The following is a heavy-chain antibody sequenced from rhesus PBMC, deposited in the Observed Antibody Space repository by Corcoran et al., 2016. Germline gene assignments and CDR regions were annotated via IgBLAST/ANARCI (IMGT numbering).Heavy chain of an antibody. CDR3: ARGAGIAATGYYFDY. CDR1: GASITDNYW. V-gene: IGHV4S10*01. D-gene: IGHD6-31*01. Sequence: QVQLQESGPGRVKPSETLSLTCAVSGASITDNYWWSWIRQPPGMGLEWFEYIYGSSTSSKYNPSLKSRVTIYKDTSNNHFSLKLNSVTAADTATYFCARGAGIAATGYYFDYWGQGVLVPVSS. CDR2: IYGSSTSS. J-gene: IGHJ4*01.